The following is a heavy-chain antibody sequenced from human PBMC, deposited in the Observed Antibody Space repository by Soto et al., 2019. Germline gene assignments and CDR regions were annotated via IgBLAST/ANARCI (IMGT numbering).Heavy chain of an antibody. Sequence: SETLSLTCTVSGGSVSSGDYYWSRIRQPRGKGLEWIGYIYSSGNTNYNHSLKSRVIISVDTSKNLFSLKLPSVTAADTAVYYCARIPVDTSMIYWLDPWGQGTLLTVSS. V-gene: IGHV4-61*08. CDR1: GGSVSSGDYY. CDR3: ARIPVDTSMIYWLDP. D-gene: IGHD5-18*01. J-gene: IGHJ5*02. CDR2: IYSSGNT.